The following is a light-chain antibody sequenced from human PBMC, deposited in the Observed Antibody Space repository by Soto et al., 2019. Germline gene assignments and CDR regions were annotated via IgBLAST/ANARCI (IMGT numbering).Light chain of an antibody. V-gene: IGLV9-49*01. CDR3: GADHGGGSNFVYV. CDR1: SGYSNYK. CDR2: VGTGGIVG. J-gene: IGLJ1*01. Sequence: QSVLTQPPSASASLGASVTLTCTLSSGYSNYKVDWYQQRPGKGPRFVMRVGTGGIVGSKGDGIPDRFSVLGSGLNRYLTIKNIQEEDEGDYHCGADHGGGSNFVYVFGTGTKLTVL.